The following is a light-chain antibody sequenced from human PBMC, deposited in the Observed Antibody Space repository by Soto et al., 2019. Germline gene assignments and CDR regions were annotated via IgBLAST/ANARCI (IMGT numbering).Light chain of an antibody. CDR1: RSNIGAGYD. V-gene: IGLV1-40*01. J-gene: IGLJ3*02. CDR2: AND. Sequence: QSVLTQPPSVSGAPGQGVTISCTGSRSNIGAGYDVHWYQQFPAAAPKLLIYANDKRPSGVVDRFSGSKSGTSASLGIVGLLAEDEADYYCQSYDNSLSGSWVFGGGTKLTV. CDR3: QSYDNSLSGSWV.